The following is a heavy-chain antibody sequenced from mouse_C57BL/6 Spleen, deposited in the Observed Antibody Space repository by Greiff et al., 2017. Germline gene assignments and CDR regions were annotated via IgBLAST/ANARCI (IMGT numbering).Heavy chain of an antibody. V-gene: IGHV14-1*01. CDR2: IDPEDGDT. J-gene: IGHJ2*01. CDR3: TILYGNYLRY. Sequence: VQLKESGAELVRPGASVKLSCTASGFNIKDYYMHWVKQRPEQGLEWIGRIDPEDGDTEYAPKFQGKATMTADTSSNPAYLQLSSLTSEDTAVYYCTILYGNYLRYWGQGTTLTVSS. D-gene: IGHD2-1*01. CDR1: GFNIKDYY.